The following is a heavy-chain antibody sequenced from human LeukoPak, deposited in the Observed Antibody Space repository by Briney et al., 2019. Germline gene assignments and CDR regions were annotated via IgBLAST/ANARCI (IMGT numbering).Heavy chain of an antibody. Sequence: GASVKVSCKASDYTFTSYGISWVRQAPGQGLEWMGWISAYNGNTNYAQKLQGRVTMTTDTSTSTAYMELRSLRSDDTAVYYCARTDFWSGYYTGICDYWGQGTLVTVSS. CDR3: ARTDFWSGYYTGICDY. D-gene: IGHD3-3*01. V-gene: IGHV1-18*01. CDR2: ISAYNGNT. CDR1: DYTFTSYG. J-gene: IGHJ4*02.